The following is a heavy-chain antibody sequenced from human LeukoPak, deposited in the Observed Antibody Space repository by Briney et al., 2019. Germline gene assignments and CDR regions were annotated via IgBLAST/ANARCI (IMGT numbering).Heavy chain of an antibody. D-gene: IGHD6-19*01. CDR1: GFTFSSYV. V-gene: IGHV3-23*01. J-gene: IGHJ4*02. Sequence: GGSLRLSCAASGFTFSSYVMSWVRQAPGKGLEWVSAISGSGGSTYYADSVKGRFTISRDNSKNTLYLQMNSLRAEDTAVYYCAKVRYSSGWYYFDYWGQGTLVTVSS. CDR3: AKVRYSSGWYYFDY. CDR2: ISGSGGST.